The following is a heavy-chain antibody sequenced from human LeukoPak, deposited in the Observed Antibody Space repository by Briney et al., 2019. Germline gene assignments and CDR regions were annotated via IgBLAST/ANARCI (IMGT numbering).Heavy chain of an antibody. Sequence: GGSLRLSCAASGFTFSSYEMNWVRQAPGKGLEWVSYISSSGSTKYYADSVKGRFTISRDNAKNSLYLQMNSLRAEDTAVYYCARGRGSGSSDIDYWGQGTLVTVSS. CDR3: ARGRGSGSSDIDY. CDR2: ISSSGSTK. D-gene: IGHD3-10*01. J-gene: IGHJ4*02. CDR1: GFTFSSYE. V-gene: IGHV3-48*03.